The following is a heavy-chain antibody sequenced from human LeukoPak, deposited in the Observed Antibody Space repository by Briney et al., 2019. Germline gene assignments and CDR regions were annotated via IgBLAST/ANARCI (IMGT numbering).Heavy chain of an antibody. CDR2: ISHDGSNK. CDR1: GFTFSSYA. J-gene: IGHJ4*02. V-gene: IGHV3-30-3*01. Sequence: GGSLRLSCAASGFTFSSYAMHWVRPAPGKGLEWVAVISHDGSNKYYADSVKGRFTISRDNSKNTLYLQMNSLRAEDTAVYYCARDEWDIVVVPAAVDYWGQGTLVTVS. CDR3: ARDEWDIVVVPAAVDY. D-gene: IGHD2-2*01.